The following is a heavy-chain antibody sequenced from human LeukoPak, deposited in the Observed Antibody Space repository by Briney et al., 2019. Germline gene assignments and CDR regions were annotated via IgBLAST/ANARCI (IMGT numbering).Heavy chain of an antibody. CDR2: INPNSGGA. D-gene: IGHD3-9*01. Sequence: ASVKVSCKASGYTFTGYYMHWVRQAPGQGLEWMGWINPNSGGANYAQKFQGRVTMIRDTSISTAYMELSRLRSDDTAVYYCAREMGEYYDILTGYFPFDYWSQGTLVTVSS. V-gene: IGHV1-2*02. CDR1: GYTFTGYY. CDR3: AREMGEYYDILTGYFPFDY. J-gene: IGHJ4*02.